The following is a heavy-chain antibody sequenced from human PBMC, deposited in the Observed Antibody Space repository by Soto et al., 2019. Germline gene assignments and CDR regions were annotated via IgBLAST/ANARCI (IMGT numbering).Heavy chain of an antibody. CDR2: IYYSGST. V-gene: IGHV4-39*01. J-gene: IGHJ4*02. Sequence: SETLSLTCTVSGGSISSSRYRWGWVRQPPGKGLEWIGTIYYSGSTHYNPSLKSRVTISVDTSKSQFSLRLNSVTAADTAVYYCATVDGLGVVTPFMDYWGQGTLVTVSS. D-gene: IGHD3-3*01. CDR1: GGSISSSRYR. CDR3: ATVDGLGVVTPFMDY.